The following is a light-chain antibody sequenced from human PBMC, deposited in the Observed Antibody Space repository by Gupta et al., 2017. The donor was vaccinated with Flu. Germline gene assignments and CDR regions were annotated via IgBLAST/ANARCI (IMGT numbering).Light chain of an antibody. CDR3: CSYARLATGV. Sequence: SIPLSWHGTNNDLGHFNLGPRYQHPPDKGPKRLMSEVSKRPSGVSSRFSGSKSGNTASLTISGLQIEDEGDYFCCSYARLATGVFGGGTKLTVL. J-gene: IGLJ3*02. CDR2: EVS. CDR1: NNDLGHFNL. V-gene: IGLV2-23*02.